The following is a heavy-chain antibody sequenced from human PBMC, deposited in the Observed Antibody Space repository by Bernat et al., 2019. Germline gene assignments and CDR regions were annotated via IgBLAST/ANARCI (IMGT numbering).Heavy chain of an antibody. V-gene: IGHV3-21*01. CDR3: ARGAERYCSGGSCSDFDY. CDR2: ISSSSSSYI. CDR1: GFTFSSYS. Sequence: EVQLVESGGGLVKPGGSLRLSCAASGFTFSSYSMNWVRQAPGKGLEWVSSISSSSSSYIYYADSVKGRFTISRDNAKNSLYLQMNSLGAEDTAVYYCARGAERYCSGGSCSDFDYWGQGTLVTVSS. J-gene: IGHJ4*02. D-gene: IGHD2-15*01.